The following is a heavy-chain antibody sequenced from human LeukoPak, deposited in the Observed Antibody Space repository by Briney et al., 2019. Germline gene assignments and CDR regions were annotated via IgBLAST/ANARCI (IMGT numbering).Heavy chain of an antibody. Sequence: SVKVSCKASGGTFSSYAISWVRQAPGQGLEWMGGIIPIFGTANYAQKFQGRVTITADESTSTAYMELSSLRSEDTAVYYCARDVVPAAIRGNNWFDPWGQGTLVTVSP. CDR3: ARDVVPAAIRGNNWFDP. D-gene: IGHD2-2*02. J-gene: IGHJ5*02. V-gene: IGHV1-69*01. CDR1: GGTFSSYA. CDR2: IIPIFGTA.